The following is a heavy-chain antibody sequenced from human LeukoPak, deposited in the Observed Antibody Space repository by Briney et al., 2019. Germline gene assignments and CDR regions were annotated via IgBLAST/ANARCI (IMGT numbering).Heavy chain of an antibody. V-gene: IGHV4-59*08. Sequence: PSETLSLTCTVSGGSISSYYWSWIRQPPGKGLEWIGHIYYSGSTNYNPSLKSRVTISVDTSKNQFSLKLSSVTAADTAVYYCARLHLPATRFDYWGQGTLVTVSS. D-gene: IGHD5-24*01. CDR3: ARLHLPATRFDY. CDR2: IYYSGST. CDR1: GGSISSYY. J-gene: IGHJ4*02.